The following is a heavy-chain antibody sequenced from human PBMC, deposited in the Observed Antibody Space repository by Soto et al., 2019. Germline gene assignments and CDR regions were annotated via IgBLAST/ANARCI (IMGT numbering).Heavy chain of an antibody. D-gene: IGHD3-3*01. V-gene: IGHV1-2*04. CDR3: ARDHPPSGYYFGDFYYYYGMDV. CDR1: GYTFTGYY. J-gene: IGHJ6*02. CDR2: INPNSGGT. Sequence: ASVKVSCKASGYTFTGYYMHWVRQAPGQGLEWMGWINPNSGGTNYAQKFQGWVTMTRDTSISTAYMELSRLRSDDTAVYYCARDHPPSGYYFGDFYYYYGMDVWGQGTTVTVSS.